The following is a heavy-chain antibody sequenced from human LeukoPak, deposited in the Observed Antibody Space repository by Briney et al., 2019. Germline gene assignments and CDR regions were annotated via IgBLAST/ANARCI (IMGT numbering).Heavy chain of an antibody. D-gene: IGHD1-26*01. V-gene: IGHV1-69*04. J-gene: IGHJ4*02. CDR1: GRTFSNYA. Sequence: SVTVSCKASGRTFSNYAISWVRQAPGQGLEWMGRIIPILGIANYAQKFQGRVTITADKSTSTAYMELSSLRSEDTAVYYCARGLVGGENRDYWGQGTLVTVSS. CDR2: IIPILGIA. CDR3: ARGLVGGENRDY.